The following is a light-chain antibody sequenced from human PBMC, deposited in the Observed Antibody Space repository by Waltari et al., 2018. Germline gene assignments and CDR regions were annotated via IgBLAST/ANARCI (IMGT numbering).Light chain of an antibody. CDR2: AAS. Sequence: DIQMTQSPSSLSASLGDRVTITCRASQGISNDLGWYQQKAWRAPKRLIYAASTLQSGVPSRFSGSGSGTEFTLTISSLQAEDFATYYCLQHNSYPLTFGGGTKVEIK. CDR3: LQHNSYPLT. J-gene: IGKJ4*01. CDR1: QGISND. V-gene: IGKV1-17*01.